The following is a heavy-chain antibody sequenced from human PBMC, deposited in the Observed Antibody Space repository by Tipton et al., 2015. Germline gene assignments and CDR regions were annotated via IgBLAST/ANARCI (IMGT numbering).Heavy chain of an antibody. CDR2: IYYSGST. Sequence: TLSLTCTVSGDSISNYYWSWIRQPPGKGLEWIGYIYYSGSTNYNPSLTSRVTISVDTSKHQFFLNVTSVTAADTAVYYCARDSVSTFYWGQGTLVTVSS. CDR1: GDSISNYY. J-gene: IGHJ4*02. D-gene: IGHD5/OR15-5a*01. CDR3: ARDSVSTFY. V-gene: IGHV4-59*12.